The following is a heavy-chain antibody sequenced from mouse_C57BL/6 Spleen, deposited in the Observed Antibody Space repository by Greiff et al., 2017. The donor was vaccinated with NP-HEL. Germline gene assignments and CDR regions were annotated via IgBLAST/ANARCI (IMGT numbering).Heavy chain of an antibody. J-gene: IGHJ3*01. V-gene: IGHV5-16*01. CDR2: INYDGSST. Sequence: EVKVVESEGGLVQPGSSMKLSCTASGFTFSDYYMAWVRQVPEKGLEWVANINYDGSSTYYLDSLKSRFIISRDNAKNILYLQMSSLKSEDTATYYCARGGGYDYDVSWFAYWGQGTLVTVSA. D-gene: IGHD2-4*01. CDR1: GFTFSDYY. CDR3: ARGGGYDYDVSWFAY.